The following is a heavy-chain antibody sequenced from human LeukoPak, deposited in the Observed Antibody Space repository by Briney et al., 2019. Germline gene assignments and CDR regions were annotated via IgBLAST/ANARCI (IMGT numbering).Heavy chain of an antibody. Sequence: GGSLRLSCAASGFTFRSYWMHWVRQAPGKGLEWVSSISSSSSYIYYADSVKGRFTISRDNAKNSLYLQMNSLRAEDTAVYYCARAQYGSLSWGIDYWGQGTLVTVSS. D-gene: IGHD6-6*01. CDR1: GFTFRSYW. V-gene: IGHV3-21*01. J-gene: IGHJ4*02. CDR3: ARAQYGSLSWGIDY. CDR2: ISSSSSYI.